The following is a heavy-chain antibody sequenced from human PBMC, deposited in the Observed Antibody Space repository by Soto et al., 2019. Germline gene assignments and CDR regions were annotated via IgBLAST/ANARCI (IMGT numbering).Heavy chain of an antibody. CDR2: ISYDGGTK. J-gene: IGHJ2*01. CDR3: AKSSLGDAGTGFQYWVFDL. CDR1: GFSFSNYG. V-gene: IGHV3-30*18. Sequence: QVQLVESGGGVVQPGRSLTLSCAASGFSFSNYGMHWVRQAPVKGLEWVAVISYDGGTKYYADSVKGRFAISRDNPKNTLYLQVNSPRPEYTAVYYWAKSSLGDAGTGFQYWVFDLWGRGTQVTCPS. D-gene: IGHD2-8*02.